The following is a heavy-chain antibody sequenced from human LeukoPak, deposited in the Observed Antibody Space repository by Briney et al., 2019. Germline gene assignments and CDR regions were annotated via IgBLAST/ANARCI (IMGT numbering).Heavy chain of an antibody. D-gene: IGHD1-26*01. Sequence: ASVKVSCKASGYTFTSYGISWVRQAPGQGLEWMGWISAYNSNTNYAQKLQGRVTMTTDTSTSTAYMELRSLRSDDTAVYYCARGRKYSGSYLGPFAFDIWGQGTMVTVSS. J-gene: IGHJ3*02. V-gene: IGHV1-18*01. CDR3: ARGRKYSGSYLGPFAFDI. CDR1: GYTFTSYG. CDR2: ISAYNSNT.